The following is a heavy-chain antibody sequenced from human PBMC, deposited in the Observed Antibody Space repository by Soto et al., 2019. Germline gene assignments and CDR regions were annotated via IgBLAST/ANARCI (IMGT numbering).Heavy chain of an antibody. CDR1: GYTFTSYD. V-gene: IGHV1-8*01. CDR2: MNPNSGNT. J-gene: IGHJ6*02. Sequence: QVQLVQSGAEVKKPGASVKVSCKASGYTFTSYDINWVRQATGQGLEWMGWMNPNSGNTGYAQKFQGRGTVSRNTCISTAYRELSSLRSEDTAVYYCARWPDGYYYYGMDVWGQGTTVTVSS. CDR3: ARWPDGYYYYGMDV.